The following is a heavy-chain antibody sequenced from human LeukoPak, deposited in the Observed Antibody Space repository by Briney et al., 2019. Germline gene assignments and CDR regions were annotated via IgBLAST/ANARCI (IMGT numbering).Heavy chain of an antibody. Sequence: PGGSLRLSCAASGFTFSGSAMHWVRQASGKGLEWVGRIRSKANNYATAYAASVTGRFTISRDDSKNTAYLQMNSLKTEDTVAYYCTFGSGSSHWGQGTLVTVSS. CDR1: GFTFSGSA. CDR3: TFGSGSSH. CDR2: IRSKANNYAT. V-gene: IGHV3-73*01. D-gene: IGHD3-10*01. J-gene: IGHJ1*01.